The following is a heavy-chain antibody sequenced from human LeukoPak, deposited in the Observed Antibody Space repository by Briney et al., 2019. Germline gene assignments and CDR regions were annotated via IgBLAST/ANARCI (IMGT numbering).Heavy chain of an antibody. CDR1: GGSISSYY. CDR2: IHTSGNT. J-gene: IGHJ6*02. CDR3: ASDFVGSNYYGVDV. D-gene: IGHD6-6*01. V-gene: IGHV4-4*07. Sequence: SQTLSLTCTVSGGSISSYYWTWIRQPAGKGLEWIGRIHTSGNTNYSPALKSQVTMSVDTSKNQVSLKLYSVTAADTAVYYCASDFVGSNYYGVDVWGQGTTVTVSS.